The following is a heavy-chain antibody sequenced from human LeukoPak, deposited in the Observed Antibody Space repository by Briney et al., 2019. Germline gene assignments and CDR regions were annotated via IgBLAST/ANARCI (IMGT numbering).Heavy chain of an antibody. CDR1: GFVFRYAW. Sequence: GGSLRLSCEASGFVFRYAWMSWVRQAPGKGLEWVSAICGSGGSTYYADSVKGRFTISRDNSKNTLYLQMNSLRAEDTAVYYCAKVQDQRRSYYYYMDVWGKGTTVTVSS. J-gene: IGHJ6*03. D-gene: IGHD2-2*01. CDR3: AKVQDQRRSYYYYMDV. CDR2: ICGSGGST. V-gene: IGHV3-23*01.